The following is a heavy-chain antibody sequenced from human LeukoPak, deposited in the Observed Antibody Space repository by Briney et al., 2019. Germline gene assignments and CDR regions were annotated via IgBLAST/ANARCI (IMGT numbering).Heavy chain of an antibody. Sequence: SETLSLTCAVHGGSFSGYLWSWIRQPPGKGLEYIGEINHSGYTTYNPSLKSRVTISVDTSKNQFSLNMISVTAADTAVYYCARHEFGSSSAAYDSWGQGTMVIVSS. CDR2: INHSGYT. D-gene: IGHD6-6*01. CDR1: GGSFSGYL. V-gene: IGHV4-34*01. CDR3: ARHEFGSSSAAYDS. J-gene: IGHJ3*01.